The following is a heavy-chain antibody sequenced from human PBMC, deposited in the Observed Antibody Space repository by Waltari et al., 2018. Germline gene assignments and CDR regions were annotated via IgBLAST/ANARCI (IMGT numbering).Heavy chain of an antibody. D-gene: IGHD6-19*01. Sequence: EVQLLESGGGLVQPGGSLRLSCAASGCTFSSYAMSWVRQAPGKGLEWVSVIYSGGSTYYTYSVKGRFTISRDNSKTTLYLQLNSLRAEDTAVYYCAKPRGKWLGDYWGQGTLVTVSS. CDR3: AKPRGKWLGDY. J-gene: IGHJ4*02. V-gene: IGHV3-23*03. CDR2: IYSGGST. CDR1: GCTFSSYA.